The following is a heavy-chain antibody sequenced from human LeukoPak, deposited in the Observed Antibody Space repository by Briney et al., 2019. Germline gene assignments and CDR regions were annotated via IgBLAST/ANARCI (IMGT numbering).Heavy chain of an antibody. J-gene: IGHJ4*02. CDR3: ARDWCTVTNY. CDR2: ISSSGSTI. V-gene: IGHV3-48*03. CDR1: GFTFSSYE. Sequence: PGGSLRLSCAASGFTFSSYEMNWVRQAPGKGLEWVSYISSSGSTIYYADSVKGRFTISRDNAKNSLYLQMNSLRAEDTAVYYCARDWCTVTNYWGQGTLVTVSS. D-gene: IGHD4-17*01.